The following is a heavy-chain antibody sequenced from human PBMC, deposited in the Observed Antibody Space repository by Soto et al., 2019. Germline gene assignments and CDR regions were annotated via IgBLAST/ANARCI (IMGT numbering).Heavy chain of an antibody. CDR2: INPSGGST. Sequence: QVLLVQSGAEVTRPGASLKVSCKASGYNCISHYIHWVRQAPGQGLEWMGFINPSGGSTTHAQNFQARLSMTRDTSNSTVYMELSGLRSEDAAVYYCARDYLSSKSPLSYFDYWGQGTLVTVSS. V-gene: IGHV1-46*01. CDR1: GYNCISHY. J-gene: IGHJ4*02. CDR3: ARDYLSSKSPLSYFDY. D-gene: IGHD2-2*01.